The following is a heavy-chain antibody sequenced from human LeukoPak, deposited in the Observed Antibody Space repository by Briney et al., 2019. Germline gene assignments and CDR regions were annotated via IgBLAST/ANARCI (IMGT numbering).Heavy chain of an antibody. CDR1: GFTFSSYS. J-gene: IGHJ3*01. CDR3: GRDPNGDYVGAFDF. Sequence: GGSLRLSCAASGFTFSSYSMNWVRQAPGKGLEWVSSIRGSGGGTDYADSVKGRFTSSRDNSKNTLYLQMNSLRAEDTAVYYCGRDPNGDYVGAFDFRGQGTMVTVSS. CDR2: IRGSGGGT. V-gene: IGHV3-23*01. D-gene: IGHD4-17*01.